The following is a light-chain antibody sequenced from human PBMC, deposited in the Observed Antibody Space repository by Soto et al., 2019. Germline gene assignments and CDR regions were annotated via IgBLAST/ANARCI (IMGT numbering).Light chain of an antibody. J-gene: IGLJ2*01. V-gene: IGLV1-44*01. CDR3: AAWDDSLNGVV. CDR1: SSNIGSNT. Sequence: QSVLTQPPSASGTPGQRVTISCSGSSSNIGSNTVNWYQQLPETAPKLLIYSNNQRPSGVPDRFSGSKSGTSASLAISGLQSEDEDDYYCAAWDDSLNGVVFGGGTKLTVL. CDR2: SNN.